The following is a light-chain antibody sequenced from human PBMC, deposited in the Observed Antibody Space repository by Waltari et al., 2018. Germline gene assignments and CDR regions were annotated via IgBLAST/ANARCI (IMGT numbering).Light chain of an antibody. V-gene: IGLV1-44*01. CDR2: MND. CDR1: SSNPGTQV. Sequence: QSVLTQPHSASGTPGQRVTIHCSGSSSNPGTQVVTWYQQVPGTAPKLLSYMNDLRPSGVPYRFSASKSGTSASLAISGLQSEDEAEYYCASWDDSLNGHWVFGGGTKVTVL. J-gene: IGLJ3*02. CDR3: ASWDDSLNGHWV.